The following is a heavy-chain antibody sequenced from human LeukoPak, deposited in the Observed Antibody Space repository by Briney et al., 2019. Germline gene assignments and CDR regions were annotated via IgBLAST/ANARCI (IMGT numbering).Heavy chain of an antibody. J-gene: IGHJ4*02. CDR1: GFTFSSYW. CDR2: IKQDGSEK. D-gene: IGHD3-22*01. Sequence: GGSLRLSCAASGFTFSSYWMSWVRQAPGKGLEWVANIKQDGSEKYYVDSVKGRFTISRDNAKNSLYLQMNSLRAEDTAVYYCARDRPYYYDSSGFDPYYFDHWGQGTLVTVSS. CDR3: ARDRPYYYDSSGFDPYYFDH. V-gene: IGHV3-7*01.